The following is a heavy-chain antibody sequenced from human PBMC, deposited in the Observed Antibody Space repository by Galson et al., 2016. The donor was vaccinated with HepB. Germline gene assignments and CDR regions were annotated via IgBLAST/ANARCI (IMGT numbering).Heavy chain of an antibody. J-gene: IGHJ4*02. V-gene: IGHV5-51*01. CDR1: GYRFTTYW. CDR3: GRIGYSSGHDY. Sequence: QSGAEVKKPGESLKISCQGSGYRFTTYWIGWVRQMPGIGLEWMGIIYPGDSETKYSPSFQGQVTISVDKSISTVYLQWSGLEASDTAMYYCGRIGYSSGHDYWGQGTLGTVSS. D-gene: IGHD6-19*01. CDR2: IYPGDSET.